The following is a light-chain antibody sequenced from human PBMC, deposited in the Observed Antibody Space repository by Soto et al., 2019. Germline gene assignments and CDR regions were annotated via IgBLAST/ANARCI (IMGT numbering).Light chain of an antibody. Sequence: EIVLTQSPGSLSLSPGAGATLAFRASQSVSSSYLAWYQQKPGQAPRLLIYGASSRATGIPDRFSGSGSGTDFTLTITRLEPEDFAVYYCQQYGSSPRTFGQGPKV. J-gene: IGKJ1*01. CDR1: QSVSSSY. CDR3: QQYGSSPRT. CDR2: GAS. V-gene: IGKV3-20*01.